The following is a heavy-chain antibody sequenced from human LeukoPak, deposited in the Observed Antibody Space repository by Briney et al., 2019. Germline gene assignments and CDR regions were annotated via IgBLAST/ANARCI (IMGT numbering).Heavy chain of an antibody. CDR1: GFTFRGYW. CDR2: IDNDGNDI. CDR3: ATGGGWEPSSGVVTHIDV. D-gene: IGHD3-3*01. J-gene: IGHJ6*03. Sequence: GGSLRLSCADSGFTFRGYWMHWVRQGPEKGLELVSRIDNDGNDIIYADSVKGRFTTSRDNAKNTLYLQMNSLRVEDTAVYYCATGGGWEPSSGVVTHIDVWGKGTTVTVSS. V-gene: IGHV3-74*01.